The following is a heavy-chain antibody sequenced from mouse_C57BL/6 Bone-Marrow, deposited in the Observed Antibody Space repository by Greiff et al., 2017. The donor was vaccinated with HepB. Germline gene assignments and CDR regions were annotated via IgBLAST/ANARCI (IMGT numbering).Heavy chain of an antibody. Sequence: VQLQQSGPELVKPGASVKISCKASGYTFTDYYMNWVKQSHGKSLEWIGDINPNNGGTSYNQKFKGKATLTVDKSSSTAYMELRSLTSEDSAVYYCARWRTMVRVAYWGQGTLVTVSA. CDR3: ARWRTMVRVAY. CDR2: INPNNGGT. V-gene: IGHV1-26*01. D-gene: IGHD2-2*01. CDR1: GYTFTDYY. J-gene: IGHJ3*01.